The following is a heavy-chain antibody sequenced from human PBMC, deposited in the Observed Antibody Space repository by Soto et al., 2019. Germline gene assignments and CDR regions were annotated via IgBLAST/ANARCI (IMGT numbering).Heavy chain of an antibody. CDR1: GFTVSSNY. V-gene: IGHV3-66*01. CDR3: ARASSTQDYYYYYMEV. J-gene: IGHJ6*03. Sequence: GGSLRLSCAASGFTVSSNYMSWVRQAPGKGLEWVSVIYSGGSTYYADSVKGRFTISRDNSKNTLYLQMNSLRAEDTAVYYCARASSTQDYYYYYMEVWGKGTTVTVSS. CDR2: IYSGGST. D-gene: IGHD2-2*01.